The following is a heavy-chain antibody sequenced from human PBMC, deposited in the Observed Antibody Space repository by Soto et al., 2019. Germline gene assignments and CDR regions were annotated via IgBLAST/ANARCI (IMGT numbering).Heavy chain of an antibody. D-gene: IGHD5-12*01. V-gene: IGHV1-69*13. CDR1: GGTFSSYA. CDR3: ARDFSEMATIRVNPHNWFDP. CDR2: IIPIFGTA. J-gene: IGHJ5*02. Sequence: SVKVSCKASGGTFSSYAISWVRQAPGQGLEWMGGIIPIFGTANYAQKFQGRVTITADESTSTAYMELSSLRSEDTAVYYCARDFSEMATIRVNPHNWFDPWGQGALVTVSS.